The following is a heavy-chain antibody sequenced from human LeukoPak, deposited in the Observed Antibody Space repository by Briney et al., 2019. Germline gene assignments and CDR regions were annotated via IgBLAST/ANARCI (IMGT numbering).Heavy chain of an antibody. CDR3: ARHGIKGCNSVNCYTSFYYYGMDV. V-gene: IGHV5-51*01. CDR2: IYPGDSGP. Sequence: GESLKISCKVSGYSFTSYCIGWVRQMPGKGLEWMGIIYPGDSGPTYSPSFQGQVTFSVDKSISTAYVQWSSLKASDTAIYYCARHGIKGCNSVNCYTSFYYYGMDVWGQGTTVTVSS. D-gene: IGHD2-2*02. J-gene: IGHJ6*02. CDR1: GYSFTSYC.